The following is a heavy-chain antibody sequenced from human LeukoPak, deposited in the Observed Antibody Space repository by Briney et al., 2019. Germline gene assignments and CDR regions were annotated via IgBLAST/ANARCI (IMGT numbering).Heavy chain of an antibody. J-gene: IGHJ4*02. CDR3: AKDSGDGYTNHALFDY. D-gene: IGHD5-24*01. V-gene: IGHV3-23*01. Sequence: GGSLRLSCAASGFTFSSYAMSWVHQAPGKGLEWVSAISGSGDSTYYADSVKGRFTISRDNSKNTLYLQMNSLRADDTAVYYCAKDSGDGYTNHALFDYWGQGALVTVSS. CDR1: GFTFSSYA. CDR2: ISGSGDST.